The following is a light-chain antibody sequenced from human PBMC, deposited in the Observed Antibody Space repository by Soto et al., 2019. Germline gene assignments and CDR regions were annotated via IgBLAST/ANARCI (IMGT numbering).Light chain of an antibody. CDR3: MQALQTPS. Sequence: DTVMTQSPLSLPVTPGEPASISCRSSQSLLHTNGYNYLDWYLQKPGQSPQLLISLGSFRAAGVPDRVSGSGSGTDFTLKISGVEAADVGVYYCMQALQTPSFGGGTKVEIK. CDR2: LGS. CDR1: QSLLHTNGYNY. V-gene: IGKV2-28*01. J-gene: IGKJ4*01.